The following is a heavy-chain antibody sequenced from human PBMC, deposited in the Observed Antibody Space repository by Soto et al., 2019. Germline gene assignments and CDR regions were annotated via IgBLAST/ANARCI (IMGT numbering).Heavy chain of an antibody. Sequence: EVQLVESGGGLVQPGGSLRLSCAVSGFTFSTHAMNWVRQAPGKGLEWVAYIHGTRSIIYYADSVKGRFTMSRDNAKNSLVLQMDSLRDEDTAVYYCARDARNADYDYWGQGTLVTVSS. CDR3: ARDARNADYDY. CDR1: GFTFSTHA. D-gene: IGHD3-16*01. J-gene: IGHJ4*02. V-gene: IGHV3-48*02. CDR2: IHGTRSII.